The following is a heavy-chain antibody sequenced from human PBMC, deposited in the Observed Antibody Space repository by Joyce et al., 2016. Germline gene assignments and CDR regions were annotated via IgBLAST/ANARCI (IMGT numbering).Heavy chain of an antibody. J-gene: IGHJ4*02. Sequence: EVQLVESGGGMVQPGESLRLSCAASGLVFSNYNMHWLRQAPGKGLEWVSIISNTGSTIYYADSVRGRFTMSRDNAQNSLYLQMNSLRDEDTAVYYCASGLMTGTAYWGQGTLVTVSS. CDR3: ASGLMTGTAY. V-gene: IGHV3-48*02. CDR1: GLVFSNYN. CDR2: ISNTGSTI. D-gene: IGHD1-7*01.